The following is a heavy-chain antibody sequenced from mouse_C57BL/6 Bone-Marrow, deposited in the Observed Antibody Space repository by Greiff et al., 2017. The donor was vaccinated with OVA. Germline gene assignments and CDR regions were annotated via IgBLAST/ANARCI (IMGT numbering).Heavy chain of an antibody. CDR3: TRWGNWGRFAY. V-gene: IGHV1-15*01. CDR1: GYTFTDYE. Sequence: QVQLQQSGAELVRPGASVTLSCKASGYTFTDYEMHWVKQTPVHGLEWIGAIDPETGCTAYNQKFKGKAILTADKSSSTAYMELRSLTSEDSAVYYCTRWGNWGRFAYWGQGTLVTVSA. D-gene: IGHD4-1*01. CDR2: IDPETGCT. J-gene: IGHJ3*01.